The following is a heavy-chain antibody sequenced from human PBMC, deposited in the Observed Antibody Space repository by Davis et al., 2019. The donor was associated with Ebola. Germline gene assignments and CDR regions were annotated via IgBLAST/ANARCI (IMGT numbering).Heavy chain of an antibody. CDR1: GFTFSSYW. J-gene: IGHJ4*02. D-gene: IGHD5-12*01. CDR2: INSDGSST. CDR3: ARGVGWLQGY. V-gene: IGHV3-74*01. Sequence: GESLKISCAASGFTFSSYWMHWVRQAPGKGLVWVSRINSDGSSTSYADSVKGRFTISRDNAKNTLYLQMNSLRAEDTAVYYCARGVGWLQGYWGQGTLVTVSS.